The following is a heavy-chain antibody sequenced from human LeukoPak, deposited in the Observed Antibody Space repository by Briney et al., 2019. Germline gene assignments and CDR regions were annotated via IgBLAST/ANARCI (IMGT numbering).Heavy chain of an antibody. CDR2: ISSSSSTI. CDR3: ARPTYGDYGMDV. V-gene: IGHV3-48*02. D-gene: IGHD4-17*01. J-gene: IGHJ6*02. CDR1: GFTFSSYS. Sequence: GGSLRLSCAASGFTFSSYSMNWVRQAPGKGLEWVSYISSSSSTIYSTDSVKGRFTISRDNAKNSLYLQMNSLRDEDTAVYYCARPTYGDYGMDVWGQGTTVTVSS.